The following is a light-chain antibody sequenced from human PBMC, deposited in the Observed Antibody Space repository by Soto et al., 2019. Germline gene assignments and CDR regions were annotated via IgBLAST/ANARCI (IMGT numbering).Light chain of an antibody. CDR2: GNS. CDR1: SSNIGAVYD. CDR3: QSYDISLSGWV. V-gene: IGLV1-40*01. J-gene: IGLJ3*02. Sequence: QSVLTQPPSVSGAPGQRVTISCTGSSSNIGAVYDVHWYQQLPGTAPKLLIYGNSNRPSGVPDRFSGSKSGTSASLAITGLQAEDEADYYCQSYDISLSGWVFGGGTQVTVL.